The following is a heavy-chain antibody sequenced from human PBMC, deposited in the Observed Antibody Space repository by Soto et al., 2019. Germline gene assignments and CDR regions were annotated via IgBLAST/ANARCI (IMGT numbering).Heavy chain of an antibody. Sequence: GGSLRLSCAASGFTFSSYGMHWVRQAPGKGLEWVAVIWYDGSNKYYADSVKGRFTISRDNSKNTLYPQMSSLRAEDTAVYYCARDRDLSSEYDYIWGSYRFAPPQGPFDYWGQGTLVTVSS. V-gene: IGHV3-33*01. CDR1: GFTFSSYG. CDR2: IWYDGSNK. D-gene: IGHD3-16*02. J-gene: IGHJ4*02. CDR3: ARDRDLSSEYDYIWGSYRFAPPQGPFDY.